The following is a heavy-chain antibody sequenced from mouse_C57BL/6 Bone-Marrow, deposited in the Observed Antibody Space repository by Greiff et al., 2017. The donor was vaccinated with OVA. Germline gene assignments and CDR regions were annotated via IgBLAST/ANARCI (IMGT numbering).Heavy chain of an antibody. CDR2: IYPGSGRT. D-gene: IGHD1-1*01. CDR1: CYTFTSYW. Sequence: QVQLQQPGAELVKPGAYVNLCCTSSCYTFTSYWITWVKQRPGQGLEWIGDIYPGSGRTNYNEKFKSKATLTVDTSSSTAYMQLSSLTSEDSAVYYWARTGITTVEGDFAMDYWGQGTSVTVSS. CDR3: ARTGITTVEGDFAMDY. J-gene: IGHJ4*01. V-gene: IGHV1-55*01.